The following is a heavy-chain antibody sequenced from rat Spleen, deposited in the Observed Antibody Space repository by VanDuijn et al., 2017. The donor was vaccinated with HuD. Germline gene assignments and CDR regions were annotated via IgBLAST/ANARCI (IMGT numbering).Heavy chain of an antibody. V-gene: IGHV5-46*01. CDR3: ATAEHLLFDY. J-gene: IGHJ2*01. CDR1: GFTFSGFP. CDR2: ISTSGAGT. Sequence: EVQLVESGGGLVQPGRSMKLSCAASGFTFSGFPMAWVRQAPTEGLEWVASISTSGAGTYYRDSVKGRFTVSRDNAKSTLYLQMDSLRSEDTATYYCATAEHLLFDYWGQGVMVTVSS.